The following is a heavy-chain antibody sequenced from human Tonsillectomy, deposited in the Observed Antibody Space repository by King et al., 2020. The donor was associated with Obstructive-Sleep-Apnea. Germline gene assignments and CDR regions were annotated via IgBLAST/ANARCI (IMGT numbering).Heavy chain of an antibody. CDR1: GYTFTGYY. V-gene: IGHV1-2*04. Sequence: VQLVESGAEVKKPGASVKVSCKALGYTFTGYYIHWVRQAPGQGLEWMGWINPNSGGTHYAQKFQGWFTMTRDTAIRTAYMELSRLRSDDTAVYYCARDIYGDYDPTFDYWGQGTLVTVSS. J-gene: IGHJ4*02. CDR2: INPNSGGT. CDR3: ARDIYGDYDPTFDY. D-gene: IGHD4-17*01.